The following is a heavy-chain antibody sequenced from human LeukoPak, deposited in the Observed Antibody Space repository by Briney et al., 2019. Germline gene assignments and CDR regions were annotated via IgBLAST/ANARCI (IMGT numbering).Heavy chain of an antibody. CDR2: IYYSGST. CDR1: GGSISSYY. CDR3: ARAGNGWDDY. D-gene: IGHD1-1*01. Sequence: SETLSLTCTVSGGSISSYYWSWIRQPPGKGLEWIGYIYYSGSTNYNPSLKSRVTISVDTSKNQFSLKLSSVTAADTAVYYCARAGNGWDDYWGQGTLVTVSS. V-gene: IGHV4-59*01. J-gene: IGHJ4*02.